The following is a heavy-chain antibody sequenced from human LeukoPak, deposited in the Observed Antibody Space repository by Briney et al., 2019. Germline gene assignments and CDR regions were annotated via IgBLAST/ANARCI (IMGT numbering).Heavy chain of an antibody. CDR3: AVNYYDSSGYYYFDY. Sequence: GGSLRLSCAASGFTFSNYAMHWVRQAPGKGLEWMSVISYDGRNKYFADSVKGRFTISRDNSKNTLYLQMNSLRAEDTAVYYCAVNYYDSSGYYYFDYWGQGTLVTVSS. V-gene: IGHV3-30*04. J-gene: IGHJ4*02. CDR1: GFTFSNYA. D-gene: IGHD3-22*01. CDR2: ISYDGRNK.